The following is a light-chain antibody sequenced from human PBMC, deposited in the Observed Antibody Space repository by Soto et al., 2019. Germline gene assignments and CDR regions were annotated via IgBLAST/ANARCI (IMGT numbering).Light chain of an antibody. CDR1: SSDVGGYNY. CDR2: GVS. CDR3: SSYTSSSTLRV. Sequence: QSALTQPASVSGSPGQSITISCTGTSSDVGGYNYVSWYQQHPGKAPKLMIYGVSNRPSGISNRFSGSKSGNTASLTISGLQAEDEADYYCSSYTSSSTLRVFGGGTKLPVL. J-gene: IGLJ3*02. V-gene: IGLV2-14*01.